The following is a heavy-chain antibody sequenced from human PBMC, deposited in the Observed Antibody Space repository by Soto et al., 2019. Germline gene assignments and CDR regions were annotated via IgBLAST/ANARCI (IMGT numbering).Heavy chain of an antibody. D-gene: IGHD4-17*01. J-gene: IGHJ3*02. CDR3: ATDLPLYGDYVCAAFDI. V-gene: IGHV1-24*01. CDR2: FDPEDGET. Sequence: QVQLVQSGAEVKKPGASVKVSCKVSGYTLTELSMHWVRQAPGKGLEWMGGFDPEDGETIYAQKFQGRVTMTEDTSXDXVYMELSSLRSEDTAVYYCATDLPLYGDYVCAAFDIWGQGTMVTVSS. CDR1: GYTLTELS.